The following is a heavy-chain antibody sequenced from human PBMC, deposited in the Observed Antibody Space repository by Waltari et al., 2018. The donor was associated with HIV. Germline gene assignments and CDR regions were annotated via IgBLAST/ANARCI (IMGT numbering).Heavy chain of an antibody. D-gene: IGHD2-8*02. CDR1: GFTVRTYG. J-gene: IGHJ6*02. CDR3: ARDVQGYCAGERCFYGMDV. CDR2: VWQDGSNK. Sequence: QVQLVESGGGVVQPGRSLSLSCAASGFTVRTYGSNWVRQAPGKGVEWVAVVWQDGSNKYYGDSVKGRFTISRDNSKNTLELQMNSLRAEDTAVYYCARDVQGYCAGERCFYGMDVWGQGTTVTVSS. V-gene: IGHV3-33*01.